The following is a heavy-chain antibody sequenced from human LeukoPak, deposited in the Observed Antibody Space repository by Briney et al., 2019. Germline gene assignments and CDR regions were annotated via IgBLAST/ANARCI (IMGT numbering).Heavy chain of an antibody. D-gene: IGHD1-14*01. CDR3: ARIHDAFDI. CDR2: INPSGGSG. J-gene: IGHJ3*02. CDR1: GYTFTRFY. Sequence: ASVTVSCKASGYTFTRFYIHWVRQAPGQGLEWMGIINPSGGSGNNAQKFQGRVTITRDMSTSTVYMELSSLRSEDTAVYYCARIHDAFDIWGQGTMVTVSS. V-gene: IGHV1-46*01.